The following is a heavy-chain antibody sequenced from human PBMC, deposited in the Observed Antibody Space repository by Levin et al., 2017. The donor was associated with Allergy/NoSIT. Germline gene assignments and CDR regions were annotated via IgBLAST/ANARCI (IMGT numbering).Heavy chain of an antibody. CDR2: INHSGST. D-gene: IGHD2/OR15-2a*01. CDR1: GGSFSGYY. CDR3: ARGYYGRFDP. J-gene: IGHJ5*02. V-gene: IGHV4-34*01. Sequence: SETLSLTCAVYGGSFSGYYWSWIRQPPGKGLEWIGEINHSGSTNYNPSLKSRVTISVDTSKNQFSLKLSSVTAADTAVYYCARGYYGRFDPWGQGTLVTVSS.